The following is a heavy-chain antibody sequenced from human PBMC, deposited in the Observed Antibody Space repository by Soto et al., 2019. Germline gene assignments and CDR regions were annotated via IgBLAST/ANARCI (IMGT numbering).Heavy chain of an antibody. CDR1: GFTFSSYA. Sequence: GGSLRLSCAASGFTFSSYAMSWVRQAPGKGLEWVSAISGSGGSTYYADSVKGRFTISRDNSKNTLYLQMNSLRAEDTAVYYCASDLGLAGTSDVLNYYYYMDVWGKGTTVTVSS. D-gene: IGHD6-19*01. J-gene: IGHJ6*03. CDR3: ASDLGLAGTSDVLNYYYYMDV. CDR2: ISGSGGST. V-gene: IGHV3-23*01.